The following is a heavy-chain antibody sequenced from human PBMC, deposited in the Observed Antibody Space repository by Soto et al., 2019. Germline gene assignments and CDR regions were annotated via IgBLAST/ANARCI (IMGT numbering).Heavy chain of an antibody. Sequence: PSETLSLTCAVSGYSISSGYYWGWIRQPPGKGLEWIGSIYHSGSTYYNPSLKSRVTISVDTSKNQFSLKLSSVTAADTAVYYCARDRYYDFWSGPQGMDVWGQGTTVTVSS. CDR3: ARDRYYDFWSGPQGMDV. CDR2: IYHSGST. J-gene: IGHJ6*02. CDR1: GYSISSGYY. V-gene: IGHV4-38-2*02. D-gene: IGHD3-3*01.